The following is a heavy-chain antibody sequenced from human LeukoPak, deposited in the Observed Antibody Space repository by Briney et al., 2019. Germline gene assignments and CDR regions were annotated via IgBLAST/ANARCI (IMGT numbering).Heavy chain of an antibody. D-gene: IGHD3-10*01. CDR1: GYSISSGYY. CDR3: ARGPFTMVRGVIRRRDYFDY. CDR2: IYHSGST. J-gene: IGHJ4*02. V-gene: IGHV4-38-2*02. Sequence: SETLSLTCTVSGYSISSGYYWGWIRQPPGKGLEWIGSIYHSGSTYYNPSLKSRVTISVDTSKNQFSLKMTSVTAADTAVYYCARGPFTMVRGVIRRRDYFDYWGQGTLVTVSS.